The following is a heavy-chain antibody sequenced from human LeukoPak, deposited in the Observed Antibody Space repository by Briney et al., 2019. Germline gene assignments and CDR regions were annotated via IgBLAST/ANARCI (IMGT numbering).Heavy chain of an antibody. V-gene: IGHV4-39*01. CDR2: IYYSGST. D-gene: IGHD2-15*01. CDR1: GGSISSSSYY. J-gene: IGHJ4*02. Sequence: SETLSLTCTVSGGSISSSSYYWGWIRQPPGKWLEWIGSIYYSGSTYYNPSLKSRVTISVDTSKNQFSLKLSSVTAADTAVYYCARAIKDIVVVVAPVYFDYWGQGTLVTVSS. CDR3: ARAIKDIVVVVAPVYFDY.